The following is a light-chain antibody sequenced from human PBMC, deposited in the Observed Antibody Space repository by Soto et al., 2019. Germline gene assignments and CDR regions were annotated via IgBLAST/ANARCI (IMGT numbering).Light chain of an antibody. CDR3: SSYTRAKTYV. Sequence: QSVLTQPASVSGSPGRSITISCTGTSSDIGGYNMVSWYQQHPRKAPKLMIYEVTNRPSGISDRFSASKSGNTASLTISGLQAEDEVDYYCSSYTRAKTYVFGTGTKVTVL. CDR2: EVT. J-gene: IGLJ1*01. CDR1: SSDIGGYNM. V-gene: IGLV2-14*01.